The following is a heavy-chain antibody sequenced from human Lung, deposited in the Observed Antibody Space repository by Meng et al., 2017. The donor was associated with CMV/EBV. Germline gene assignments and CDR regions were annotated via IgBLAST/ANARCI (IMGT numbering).Heavy chain of an antibody. D-gene: IGHD5-18*01. Sequence: ASXXVSCKASGYTFTSHYMHWVRQAPGQGLEWMGIMNPSGGSTSYAQKFQGRVTMTSDTATSTVYMELSSLRSEDTAVYYCATPRGYSYGPLGHWGQGTLVTVSS. J-gene: IGHJ4*02. V-gene: IGHV1-46*01. CDR2: MNPSGGST. CDR1: GYTFTSHY. CDR3: ATPRGYSYGPLGH.